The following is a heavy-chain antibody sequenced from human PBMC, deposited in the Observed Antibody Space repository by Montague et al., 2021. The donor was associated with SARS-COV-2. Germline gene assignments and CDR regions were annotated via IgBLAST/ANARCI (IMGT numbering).Heavy chain of an antibody. CDR2: INHSGST. Sequence: SETLSLTCTVYGGSFSGYYWSWIRQPPGKGLEWIGEINHSGSTNYNPSLKSRVTISVDTSKNQFSLKLSTVTAADTAVCYCARGITLYSSGGSSRFWASSVDYWGQGALVSVSS. J-gene: IGHJ4*02. D-gene: IGHD6-19*01. CDR1: GGSFSGYY. V-gene: IGHV4-34*01. CDR3: ARGITLYSSGGSSRFWASSVDY.